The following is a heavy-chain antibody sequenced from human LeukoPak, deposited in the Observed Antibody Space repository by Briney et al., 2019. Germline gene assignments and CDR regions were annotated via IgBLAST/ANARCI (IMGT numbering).Heavy chain of an antibody. CDR2: IYYSGST. CDR1: GYSITSTSF. V-gene: IGHV4-59*01. J-gene: IGHJ3*02. Sequence: PSETLSPTCSVSGYSITSTSFWAWIRQTPGKGLEWIGYIYYSGSTNYNPSLKSRVTISVDTSKNQFSLKLSSVTAADTAVYYCAREHYDFWSGKPRGAFDIWGQGTMVTVSS. D-gene: IGHD3-3*01. CDR3: AREHYDFWSGKPRGAFDI.